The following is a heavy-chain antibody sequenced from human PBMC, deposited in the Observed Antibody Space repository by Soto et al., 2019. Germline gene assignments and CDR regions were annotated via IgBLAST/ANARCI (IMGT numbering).Heavy chain of an antibody. CDR2: TYHSGST. J-gene: IGHJ5*02. CDR1: GGSISSGGYS. V-gene: IGHV4-30-2*01. D-gene: IGHD2-15*01. Sequence: QLQLQESGSGLVKPSQTLSLTCAVSGGSISSGGYSWSWIRQPPGKGLEWIGYTYHSGSTYYNPSLKSRVTISVDRPKNQFSLKLSSVTAADTAVYYCARALGGGNPGGWFDPWGQGTLVTVSS. CDR3: ARALGGGNPGGWFDP.